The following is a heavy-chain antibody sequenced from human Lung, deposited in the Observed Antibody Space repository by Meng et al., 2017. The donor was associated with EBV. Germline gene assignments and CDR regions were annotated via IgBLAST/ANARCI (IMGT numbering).Heavy chain of an antibody. V-gene: IGHV4-30-4*01. D-gene: IGHD2-21*01. Sequence: QLHESGPGLAKPSQTPSPTCTASGRPISSYGYYWSWIRQPPGKGLEWIGYIYDSGSTYYNPSLESRVTISIDTSKNQFSLKLTSVTAADTAVYYCAREGRSHQVGVSVYWGQGNLVTVSS. J-gene: IGHJ4*02. CDR3: AREGRSHQVGVSVY. CDR2: IYDSGST. CDR1: GRPISSYGYY.